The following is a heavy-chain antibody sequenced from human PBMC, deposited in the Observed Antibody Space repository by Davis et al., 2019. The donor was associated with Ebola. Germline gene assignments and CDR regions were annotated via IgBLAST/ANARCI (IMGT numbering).Heavy chain of an antibody. D-gene: IGHD3-10*01. J-gene: IGHJ6*02. Sequence: AASVKVSCKASGYTFTGYYMHWVRQAPGQGLEWMGWINPNSGGTNYAQKFQGWVTMTRDTSISTAYMELSRLRSDDTAVYYCARGGTIWFRELLDYYYYGMDVWGQGTTVTVSS. V-gene: IGHV1-2*04. CDR2: INPNSGGT. CDR1: GYTFTGYY. CDR3: ARGGTIWFRELLDYYYYGMDV.